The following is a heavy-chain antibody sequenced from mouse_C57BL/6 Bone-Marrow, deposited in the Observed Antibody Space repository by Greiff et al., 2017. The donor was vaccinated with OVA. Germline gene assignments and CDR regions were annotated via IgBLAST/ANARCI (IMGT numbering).Heavy chain of an antibody. D-gene: IGHD2-2*01. J-gene: IGHJ3*01. Sequence: LKESGGGLVKPGGSLKLSCAASGFTFSGYTMSWVRQTPEKRLEWVATISGGGGNTNYPDSVKGRFTFSRDNAKNTLYLQMSSLRSEDTALYYCASHGYPAWFAYWGQGTLVTVSA. CDR1: GFTFSGYT. CDR2: ISGGGGNT. V-gene: IGHV5-9*01. CDR3: ASHGYPAWFAY.